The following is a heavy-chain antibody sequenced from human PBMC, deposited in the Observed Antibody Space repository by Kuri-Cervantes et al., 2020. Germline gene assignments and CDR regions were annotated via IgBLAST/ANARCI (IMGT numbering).Heavy chain of an antibody. CDR3: ARRPMVRGVIYYFDY. CDR2: IYYSGST. CDR1: GGSISSYY. J-gene: IGHJ4*02. Sequence: GSLRLSCTVSGGSISSYYWGWIRQPPGKGLEWIGSIYYSGSTYYNPSLKSRVTISVDTSKNQFSLKLSSVTAADTAVYYCARRPMVRGVIYYFDYWGQGTLVTVSS. D-gene: IGHD3-10*01. V-gene: IGHV4-39*01.